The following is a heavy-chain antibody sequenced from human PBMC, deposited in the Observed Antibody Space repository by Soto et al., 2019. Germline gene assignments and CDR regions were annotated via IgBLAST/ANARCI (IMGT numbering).Heavy chain of an antibody. CDR3: AREGYYLDSGVASHGAFDI. CDR1: GGTFSSFV. Sequence: QVQLVQSGAEVRKPGSSVKVSCKASGGTFSSFVISWVRQAPGQGLEWMGGIIPLFGTENYAQRFQGRVSITADDSTSTAYMQLSRLRSEDTAVYYCAREGYYLDSGVASHGAFDIWGQGTLVTVSS. J-gene: IGHJ3*02. CDR2: IIPLFGTE. V-gene: IGHV1-69*12. D-gene: IGHD3-22*01.